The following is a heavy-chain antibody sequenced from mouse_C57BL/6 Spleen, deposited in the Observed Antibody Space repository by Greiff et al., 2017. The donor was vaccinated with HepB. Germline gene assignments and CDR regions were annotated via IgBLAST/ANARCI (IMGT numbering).Heavy chain of an antibody. Sequence: QVQLKQSGPELVKPGASVKISCKASGYAFSSSWMNWVKQRPGKGLEWIGRIYPGDGDTNYNGRFKGKATLTADKSSSTAYMQLSSLTSEDSAVYFCAREDWDEAMDYWGQGTSVTVSS. V-gene: IGHV1-82*01. CDR3: AREDWDEAMDY. J-gene: IGHJ4*01. CDR2: IYPGDGDT. D-gene: IGHD4-1*01. CDR1: GYAFSSSW.